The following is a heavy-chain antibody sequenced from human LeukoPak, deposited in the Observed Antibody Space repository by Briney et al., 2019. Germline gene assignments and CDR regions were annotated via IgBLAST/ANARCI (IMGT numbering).Heavy chain of an antibody. D-gene: IGHD3-10*01. CDR2: IYHSGST. Sequence: SETLSLTCTVSGGSISRSAYYWSWIRQPPGKGLEWIGYIYHSGSTYYNPSLESRVTISVDMSKNQFSLKLTSVTAADTAVYYCARANPMVRGVSDYFDFWGQGTLVTVSS. CDR1: GGSISRSAYY. V-gene: IGHV4-30-2*01. J-gene: IGHJ4*02. CDR3: ARANPMVRGVSDYFDF.